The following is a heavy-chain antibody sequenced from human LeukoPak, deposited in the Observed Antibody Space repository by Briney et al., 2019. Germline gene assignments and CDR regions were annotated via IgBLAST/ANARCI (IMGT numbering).Heavy chain of an antibody. Sequence: ASVKVSCKASGYTFTGYYMHWVRQAPGQGLEWMGWINPNSGGTNYAQKFQGRVTMTRDTSISTAYMELSRLRSDDTAVYYCASDFGGIVVEMATIDFDYWGQGTLVTVSS. D-gene: IGHD5-24*01. CDR1: GYTFTGYY. V-gene: IGHV1-2*02. CDR2: INPNSGGT. J-gene: IGHJ4*02. CDR3: ASDFGGIVVEMATIDFDY.